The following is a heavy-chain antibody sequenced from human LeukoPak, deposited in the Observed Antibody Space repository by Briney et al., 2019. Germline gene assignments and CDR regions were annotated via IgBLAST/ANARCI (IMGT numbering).Heavy chain of an antibody. CDR2: ISGNNGNT. J-gene: IGHJ4*02. CDR3: ARDFFHGHCAGLSCFLLDY. Sequence: GASVKVSCKASGYTFTGYYMHWVRQAPGQGLEWMGWISGNNGNTNYAQKFQGRVTMTTDTSTSTAYMEMRSLRSDDTAVYYCARDFFHGHCAGLSCFLLDYWGQGSLVTVSS. V-gene: IGHV1-18*04. CDR1: GYTFTGYY. D-gene: IGHD2-15*01.